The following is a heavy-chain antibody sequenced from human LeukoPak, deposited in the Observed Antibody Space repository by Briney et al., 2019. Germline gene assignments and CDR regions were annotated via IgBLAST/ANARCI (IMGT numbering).Heavy chain of an antibody. CDR1: GFTFDDHA. CDR2: INWNGGAI. CDR3: AKGGRVPDGYDYNYYKDA. J-gene: IGHJ6*03. V-gene: IGHV3-9*01. D-gene: IGHD3-16*01. Sequence: PGGSLRLSCAASGFTFDDHAMYWVRQAPGKGLEWVSGINWNGGAIGYADSVKGRFTISRDNAKNVLYLEMDSLRVEDTALYYCAKGGRVPDGYDYNYYKDAWGKGTTVTTSS.